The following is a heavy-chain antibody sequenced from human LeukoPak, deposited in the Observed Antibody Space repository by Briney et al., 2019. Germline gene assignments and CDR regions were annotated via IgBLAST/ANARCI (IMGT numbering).Heavy chain of an antibody. D-gene: IGHD1-14*01. CDR1: GFSFSNYA. J-gene: IGHJ4*02. V-gene: IGHV3-23*01. CDR2: ISTGGGNT. Sequence: GGSLRHSCVASGFSFSNYAMSWVRQAPGKGLEWVSAISTGGGNTYYADSVKGRFTISRDKSENTMFLQMNSLRAEDTAVYYCAKDAMSGTGTFDYWGQGTLVTVSS. CDR3: AKDAMSGTGTFDY.